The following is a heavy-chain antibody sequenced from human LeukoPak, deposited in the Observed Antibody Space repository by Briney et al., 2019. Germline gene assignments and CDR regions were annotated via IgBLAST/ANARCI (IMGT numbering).Heavy chain of an antibody. CDR2: IRYDGNDK. CDR3: ARGHSSGWYYWFDP. Sequence: GGTLRLSCAASGFTFSNYGMSWVRQAPGKGLEWVAFIRYDGNDKFYAGSVKGRFTISRDNAKNSLYLQMNSLRAEDTAVYYCARGHSSGWYYWFDPWGQGTLVTVSS. CDR1: GFTFSNYG. J-gene: IGHJ5*02. V-gene: IGHV3-30*02. D-gene: IGHD6-19*01.